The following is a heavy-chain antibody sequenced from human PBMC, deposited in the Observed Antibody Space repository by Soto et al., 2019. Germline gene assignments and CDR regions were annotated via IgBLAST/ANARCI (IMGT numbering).Heavy chain of an antibody. CDR1: GYTFTGYY. D-gene: IGHD3-10*01. V-gene: IGHV1-2*02. CDR2: INPNSGGT. CDR3: ARGGMVRGVSEY. Sequence: QVQLVQSGAEVKKPGASVKVSCKASGYTFTGYYMHWVRQAPGQGLEWMGWINPNSGGTNYAQTCQGRVNMTRDTSISTAYMELSRLRSADTAVYYCARGGMVRGVSEYWGQGTLVTVSS. J-gene: IGHJ4*02.